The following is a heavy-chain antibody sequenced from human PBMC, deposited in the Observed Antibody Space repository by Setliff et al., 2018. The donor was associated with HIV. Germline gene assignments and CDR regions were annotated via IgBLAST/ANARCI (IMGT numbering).Heavy chain of an antibody. D-gene: IGHD1-26*01. CDR1: SGSISSSSYY. V-gene: IGHV4-39*01. Sequence: SETLSLTCTVSSGSISSSSYYWGWIRQPPGKGLEWIGSIYYSGSTYYNPSLKSRVTISVDTSKNQFSLKLTSVTAADTAVYYCARHGGRSGGYWGGGDYWGQGTLVTVSS. CDR2: IYYSGST. J-gene: IGHJ4*02. CDR3: ARHGGRSGGYWGGGDY.